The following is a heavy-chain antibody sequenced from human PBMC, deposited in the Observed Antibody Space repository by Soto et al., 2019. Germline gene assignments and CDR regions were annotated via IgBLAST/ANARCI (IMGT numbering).Heavy chain of an antibody. CDR2: IYWNDDK. D-gene: IGHD5-18*01. V-gene: IGHV2-5*01. Sequence: QITLKESGPTLVKPTQALTLTCTFSGFSLKTSGVGVGWIRQPPGQALEWLALIYWNDDKRYNPSLKSRLTVTKDTSKNQVVLTMTNMDPVDTATYYCAHGAPRYSYDHGGYYCTMDIWGRGATVTVSS. CDR1: GFSLKTSGVG. J-gene: IGHJ6*02. CDR3: AHGAPRYSYDHGGYYCTMDI.